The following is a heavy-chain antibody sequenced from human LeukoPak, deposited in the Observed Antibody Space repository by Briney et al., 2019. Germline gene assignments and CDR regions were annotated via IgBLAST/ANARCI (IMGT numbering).Heavy chain of an antibody. V-gene: IGHV1-8*02. D-gene: IGHD3-9*01. Sequence: ASVKVSCKASGGTFSSYAINWVRQATGQGLEWMGWMNPNSGNTGYAQKFQGRVTMTRNTSISTAYMELSSLRSEDTAVYYCARGGLIRYFDWLLPDAFDIWGQGTMVTVSS. CDR3: ARGGLIRYFDWLLPDAFDI. CDR2: MNPNSGNT. CDR1: GGTFSSYA. J-gene: IGHJ3*02.